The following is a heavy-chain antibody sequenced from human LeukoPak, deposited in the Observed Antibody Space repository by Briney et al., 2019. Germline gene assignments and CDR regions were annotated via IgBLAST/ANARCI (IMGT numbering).Heavy chain of an antibody. CDR2: INPNSGGT. CDR3: ARAPEGATYNFDY. Sequence: ASVKVSCKASGYTFTSYYMHWVRQAPGQGLEWMGWINPNSGGTNYAQKFQGRVTMTRDTSISTAYMELSRLRSDDTAVYYCARAPEGATYNFDYWGQGTLVTVSS. CDR1: GYTFTSYY. D-gene: IGHD1-26*01. J-gene: IGHJ4*02. V-gene: IGHV1-2*02.